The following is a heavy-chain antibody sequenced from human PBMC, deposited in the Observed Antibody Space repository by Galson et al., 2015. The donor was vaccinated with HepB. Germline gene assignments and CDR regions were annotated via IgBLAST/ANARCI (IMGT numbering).Heavy chain of an antibody. V-gene: IGHV3-64D*06. CDR2: INSNGGST. D-gene: IGHD1-1*01. CDR1: GFTFSTYA. J-gene: IGHJ6*02. Sequence: LRLSCATSGFTFSTYAMQWVRQGPGKGLESVSAINSNGGSTYYTDSVKGRFTISRDNSKNTLYLQMSSLRAEDTAVYYCVKTTGNSVYYGVDVWGQGTTVTVSS. CDR3: VKTTGNSVYYGVDV.